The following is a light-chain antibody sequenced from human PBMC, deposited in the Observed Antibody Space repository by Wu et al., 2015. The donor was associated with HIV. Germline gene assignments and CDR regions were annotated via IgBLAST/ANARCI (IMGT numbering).Light chain of an antibody. CDR2: DTS. V-gene: IGKV3-11*01. CDR1: QSVSTY. CDR3: QQHSGWPHT. Sequence: EIVLTQSPGTLSLSPGERATLSCTASQSVSTYLAWYQQRPGQSPRLLIYDTSNRATGIPARFSGSGSGADFTLTISSLEPEDFAVYYCQQHSGWPHTFGGGTKVEIK. J-gene: IGKJ4*01.